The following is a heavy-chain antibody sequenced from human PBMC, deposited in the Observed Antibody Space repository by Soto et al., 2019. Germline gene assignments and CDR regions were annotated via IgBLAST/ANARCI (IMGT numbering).Heavy chain of an antibody. D-gene: IGHD3-10*01. Sequence: ASVKVSCKASGYTFTSYAMHWVRQAPGQRLEWMGWINAGNGNTKYSQKFQGRVTITRDTSASTAYMELSSLRSEDTAVYYCARDQLWFGGLDVWGQGTTVTVSS. J-gene: IGHJ6*02. CDR1: GYTFTSYA. CDR2: INAGNGNT. CDR3: ARDQLWFGGLDV. V-gene: IGHV1-3*01.